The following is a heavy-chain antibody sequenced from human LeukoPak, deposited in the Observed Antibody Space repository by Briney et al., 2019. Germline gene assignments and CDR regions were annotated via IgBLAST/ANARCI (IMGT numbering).Heavy chain of an antibody. J-gene: IGHJ4*02. CDR2: ISSSSSYI. CDR1: GFTFSGYS. D-gene: IGHD3-22*01. V-gene: IGHV3-21*01. CDR3: ARDQGYYDSSAFNDY. Sequence: KTGGSLRLSCAASGFTFSGYSMNWVRQAPGKGLEWVSSISSSSSYIYYADSVKGRFTISRDNAKNSLYLQMNSLRAEDTAVYYCARDQGYYDSSAFNDYWGQETLVTVSS.